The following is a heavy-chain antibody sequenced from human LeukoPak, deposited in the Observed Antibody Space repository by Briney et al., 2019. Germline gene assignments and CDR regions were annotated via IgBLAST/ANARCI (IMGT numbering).Heavy chain of an antibody. CDR3: ARGRYYFDY. Sequence: SETLSLTCTVSGGSMSSSSYYWGWIRQPPGKGLEWIGSIYYSGSTYYNPSLKSRVTISVDTSKNQFSLKLSSVTAADTAVYYCARGRYYFDYWGQGTLVTVSS. V-gene: IGHV4-39*07. J-gene: IGHJ4*02. CDR1: GGSMSSSSYY. CDR2: IYYSGST.